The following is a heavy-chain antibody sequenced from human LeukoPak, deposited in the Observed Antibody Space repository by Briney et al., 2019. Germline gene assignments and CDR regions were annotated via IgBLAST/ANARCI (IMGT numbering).Heavy chain of an antibody. D-gene: IGHD2-8*01. CDR3: ARGHDGYVNY. CDR1: GGSISSSSYY. Sequence: SETLSLTCTVSGGSISSSSYYWGWIRQPPGKGLEWIGSIYYSGSTYYNPSLKSRVTISVDTSKNQFSLKLSSVTAADTAVYYCARGHDGYVNYWGQGTLVTVSS. J-gene: IGHJ4*02. CDR2: IYYSGST. V-gene: IGHV4-39*07.